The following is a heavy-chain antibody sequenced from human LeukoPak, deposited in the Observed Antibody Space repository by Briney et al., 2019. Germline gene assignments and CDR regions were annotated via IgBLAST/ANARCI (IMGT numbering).Heavy chain of an antibody. CDR2: IDHSGST. Sequence: SETLSLTCAVYGGSFSGFYWNWIRQPPGKGLEWIGEIDHSGSTNYNPSLKSRVTISVDRANNQFSLKLSSVTAADTAVYYCARVARGYYDSSGYPQDYWGQGTLVTVSS. J-gene: IGHJ4*02. D-gene: IGHD3-22*01. V-gene: IGHV4-34*01. CDR3: ARVARGYYDSSGYPQDY. CDR1: GGSFSGFY.